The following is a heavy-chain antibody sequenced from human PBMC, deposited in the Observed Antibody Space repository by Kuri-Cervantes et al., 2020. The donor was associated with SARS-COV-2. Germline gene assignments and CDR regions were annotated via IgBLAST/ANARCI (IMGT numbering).Heavy chain of an antibody. CDR2: TNPNSGGT. CDR1: GDSFTGYY. V-gene: IGHV1-2*04. Sequence: AEVKVSCKASGDSFTGYYMHWLRQAPGQGLEWMGWTNPNSGGTNYAQKFQGWVTMTRDTSISTAYMELSRLRSDDTAVYYCARASVRGIIITYHSYGMDVWGQGTTVTVSS. CDR3: ARASVRGIIITYHSYGMDV. D-gene: IGHD3-10*01. J-gene: IGHJ6*02.